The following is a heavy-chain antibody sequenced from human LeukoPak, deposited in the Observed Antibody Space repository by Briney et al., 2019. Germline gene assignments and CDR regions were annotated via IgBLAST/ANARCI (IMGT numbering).Heavy chain of an antibody. J-gene: IGHJ4*02. D-gene: IGHD7-27*01. CDR3: ARAGELGIGYFDY. V-gene: IGHV4-59*01. CDR2: IYYSGST. CDR1: GGSISSYY. Sequence: SETLSLTCTVSGGSISSYYWSWIRQPPGKGLEWIGYIYYSGSTNYNPSLKSRVTISVDTSKNQFSLKLSSVTAADTAVYYCARAGELGIGYFDYWGQGTLVTVSS.